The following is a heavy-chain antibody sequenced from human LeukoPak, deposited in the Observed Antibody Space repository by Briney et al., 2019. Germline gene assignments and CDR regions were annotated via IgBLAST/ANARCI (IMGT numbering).Heavy chain of an antibody. CDR2: FYYSENT. Sequence: SETLSLTCTVSSGSISSGDYYWSWIRQPPGKGLEWIGYFYYSENTYYNPSLKSRVTMSVGTSKNQFFLKLSSVTAADTAVYYCARALLSYFDYWGQGTLVTVSS. V-gene: IGHV4-30-4*01. D-gene: IGHD2/OR15-2a*01. J-gene: IGHJ4*02. CDR1: SGSISSGDYY. CDR3: ARALLSYFDY.